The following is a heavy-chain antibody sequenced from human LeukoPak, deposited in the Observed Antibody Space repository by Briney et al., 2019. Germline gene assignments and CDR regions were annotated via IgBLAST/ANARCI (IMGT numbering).Heavy chain of an antibody. CDR2: IYSSGST. D-gene: IGHD6-19*01. J-gene: IGHJ4*02. CDR3: ARYEAVAGVFDY. CDR1: GGSISSGSYY. V-gene: IGHV4-61*02. Sequence: SETLSLTCTVSGGSISSGSYYWSCIRQPAGKGLEWIGRIYSSGSTNYNASLKSRVTILLEPSKNEFSLKLSSVTAAGTAVYYCARYEAVAGVFDYWGQGTLVTVSS.